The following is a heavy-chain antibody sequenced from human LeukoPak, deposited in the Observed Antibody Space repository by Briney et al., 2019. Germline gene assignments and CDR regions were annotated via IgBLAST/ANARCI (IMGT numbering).Heavy chain of an antibody. J-gene: IGHJ6*02. V-gene: IGHV3-30*18. CDR2: ISYDGSNK. CDR1: GFTFSSYD. Sequence: PGGSLRLSCAASGFTFSSYDMHWVRQAPGKGLEWVAVISYDGSNKYYADSVKGRFTISRDNSKNTLYPQINSLRAEDTAVYYCAKDRGRGYCSGGSCYRYGMDVWGQGTTVTVSS. D-gene: IGHD2-15*01. CDR3: AKDRGRGYCSGGSCYRYGMDV.